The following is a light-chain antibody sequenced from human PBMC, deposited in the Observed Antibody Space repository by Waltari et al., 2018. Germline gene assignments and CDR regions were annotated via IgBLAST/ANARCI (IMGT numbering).Light chain of an antibody. Sequence: QSALTQPASVSGSPGQSITISCTGTTSDVGNYKLVSWYQQPPGKAPKLMIYAVSTRPSGVSDRFSGSKSGDMASLTISGLQPEDEAEYFCSSYAGSSKGVFGGGTKVTVL. V-gene: IGLV2-23*02. CDR2: AVS. CDR3: SSYAGSSKGV. CDR1: TSDVGNYKL. J-gene: IGLJ2*01.